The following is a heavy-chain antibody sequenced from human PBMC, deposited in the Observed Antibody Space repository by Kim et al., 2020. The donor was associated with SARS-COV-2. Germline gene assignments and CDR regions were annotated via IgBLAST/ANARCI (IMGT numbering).Heavy chain of an antibody. CDR1: GGSISSYY. Sequence: SETLSLTCTVSGGSISSYYWSWIRQPPGKGLEWIGYIYYSGSTNYNPSLKSRVTISVDTSKNQFSLKLSSVTAADTAVYYCARGRYCSGGSCYHYFDYWGQGTLVTVSS. D-gene: IGHD2-15*01. CDR3: ARGRYCSGGSCYHYFDY. CDR2: IYYSGST. V-gene: IGHV4-59*01. J-gene: IGHJ4*02.